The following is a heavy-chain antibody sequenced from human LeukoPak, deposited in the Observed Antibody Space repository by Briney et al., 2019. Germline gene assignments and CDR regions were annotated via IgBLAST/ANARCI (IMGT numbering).Heavy chain of an antibody. CDR3: ARDRYSSRLEYFEY. Sequence: PGVSLRLSCVASGFTFSSYGMHWVRQVPGKGLEWVAVIWYDGNNKYYADSVKGRFTISRDNSKNTLYLQMNSLRAEDTAVYYCARDRYSSRLEYFEYWGQGTLVTVSS. D-gene: IGHD6-13*01. CDR1: GFTFSSYG. J-gene: IGHJ4*02. V-gene: IGHV3-33*01. CDR2: IWYDGNNK.